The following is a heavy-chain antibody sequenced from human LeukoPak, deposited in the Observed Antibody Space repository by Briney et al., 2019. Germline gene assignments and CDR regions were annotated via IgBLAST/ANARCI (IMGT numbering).Heavy chain of an antibody. D-gene: IGHD3-22*01. CDR3: AKDSSGPQTR. J-gene: IGHJ4*02. CDR1: GGTFSSYA. Sequence: ASVKVSCKASGGTFSSYAISWVRQAPGQGLEWMGGIIPIFGTANYAQKFQGRVTITADESTSTAYMELSSLRPEDTAVYYCAKDSSGPQTRWGQGTLVTVSS. V-gene: IGHV1-69*13. CDR2: IIPIFGTA.